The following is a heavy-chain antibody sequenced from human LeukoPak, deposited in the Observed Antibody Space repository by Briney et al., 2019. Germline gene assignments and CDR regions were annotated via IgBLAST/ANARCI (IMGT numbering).Heavy chain of an antibody. CDR3: VIDYVWGSFRSDY. Sequence: GGSLRLSCSAFGFTFGDYAFHWVRQAPGKGLEWLAFIRYDGSDSYYADSVKGRFTISRDNIKDTLNLQINSLRAEDTAVYYCVIDYVWGSFRSDYWGQGTLVIVSS. D-gene: IGHD3-16*02. V-gene: IGHV3-30*02. J-gene: IGHJ4*02. CDR2: IRYDGSDS. CDR1: GFTFGDYA.